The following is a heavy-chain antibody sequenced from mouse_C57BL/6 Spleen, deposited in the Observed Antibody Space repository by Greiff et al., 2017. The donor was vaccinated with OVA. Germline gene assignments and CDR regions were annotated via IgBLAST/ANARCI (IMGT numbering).Heavy chain of an antibody. CDR2: INPSNGGT. V-gene: IGHV1-53*01. Sequence: VQLQQSGTELVKPGASVKLSCKASGYTFTSYWMHWVKQRPGQGLEWIGNINPSNGGTNYNEKFKSKATLTVDKSSSTAYMQLSSLTSEDSAVYYCARDYSNSYLYYYAMDYWGQGTSVTVSS. CDR3: ARDYSNSYLYYYAMDY. D-gene: IGHD2-5*01. J-gene: IGHJ4*01. CDR1: GYTFTSYW.